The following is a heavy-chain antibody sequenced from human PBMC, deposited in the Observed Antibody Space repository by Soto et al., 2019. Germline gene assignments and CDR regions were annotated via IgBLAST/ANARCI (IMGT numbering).Heavy chain of an antibody. V-gene: IGHV1-69*13. CDR1: GGTFSSYA. CDR3: ARERYKMNDKSSPTAAFDI. Sequence: SVKVSCKASGGTFSSYAISWVLQAPGQGLEWMGGIIPFFGTANYAQKFQGRVTITADESTSTAYMELSSLRSEDTAVYYCARERYKMNDKSSPTAAFDIWGQGTMVTVSS. J-gene: IGHJ3*02. D-gene: IGHD1-20*01. CDR2: IIPFFGTA.